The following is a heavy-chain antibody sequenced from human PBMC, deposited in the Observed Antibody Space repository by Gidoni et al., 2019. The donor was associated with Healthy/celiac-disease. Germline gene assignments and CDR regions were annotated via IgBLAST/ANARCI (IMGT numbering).Heavy chain of an antibody. Sequence: QVQLVESGGGVVQPGRSLRLSCAASGFTFSSYGMHWVPQAPGKGLEWVAVIWYDGSNKYYADSVKGRFTISRDNSKNTLYLQMNSLRAEDTAVYYCAREGYSSTLAAFDYWGQGTLVTVSS. D-gene: IGHD6-13*01. CDR2: IWYDGSNK. V-gene: IGHV3-33*01. J-gene: IGHJ4*02. CDR1: GFTFSSYG. CDR3: AREGYSSTLAAFDY.